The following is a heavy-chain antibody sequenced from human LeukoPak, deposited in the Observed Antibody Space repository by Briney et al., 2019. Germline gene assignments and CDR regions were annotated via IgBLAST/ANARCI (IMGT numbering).Heavy chain of an antibody. Sequence: GSSVKVSCKASGGTFSSYAISWVRQAPGQGLEWMGGIIPIFGTANYAQKFQGRVTITTDESTSTAYMELSSLRSEDTAVYYCARVEYGVGYYYYYMDAWGKGTPVTVSS. J-gene: IGHJ6*03. CDR1: GGTFSSYA. D-gene: IGHD4/OR15-4a*01. CDR2: IIPIFGTA. V-gene: IGHV1-69*05. CDR3: ARVEYGVGYYYYYMDA.